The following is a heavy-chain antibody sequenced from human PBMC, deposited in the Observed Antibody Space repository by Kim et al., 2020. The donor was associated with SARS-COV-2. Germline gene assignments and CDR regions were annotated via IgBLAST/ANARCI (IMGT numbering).Heavy chain of an antibody. CDR3: ARGGRNSPTYYYGSGKSRPSIYFDY. CDR2: INHSGST. V-gene: IGHV4-34*01. CDR1: GGSFSGYY. Sequence: SETLSLTCAVYGGSFSGYYWSWIRQPPGKGLEWIGEINHSGSTNYNPSLKSRVTISVDTSKNQFSLKLSSVTAADTAVYYCARGGRNSPTYYYGSGKSRPSIYFDYWGQGTLVTVSS. J-gene: IGHJ4*02. D-gene: IGHD3-10*01.